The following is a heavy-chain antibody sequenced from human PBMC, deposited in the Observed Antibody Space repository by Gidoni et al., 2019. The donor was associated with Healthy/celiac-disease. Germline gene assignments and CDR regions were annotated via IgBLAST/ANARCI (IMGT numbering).Heavy chain of an antibody. D-gene: IGHD3-22*01. CDR1: GFTFSSYW. CDR3: ARDSPTYYYDSSGYDHFDY. V-gene: IGHV3-74*01. CDR2: INSDGSST. J-gene: IGHJ4*02. Sequence: EVQLVESGGGLVQPGGSLRLSCAASGFTFSSYWMHWVRQAPGKGLVWVSRINSDGSSTSYADSVKGRFTISRDNAKNTLYLQMNSLRAEDTAVYYCARDSPTYYYDSSGYDHFDYWGQGTLVTVSS.